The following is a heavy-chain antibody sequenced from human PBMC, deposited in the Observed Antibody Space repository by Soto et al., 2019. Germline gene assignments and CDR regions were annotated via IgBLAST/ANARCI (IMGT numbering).Heavy chain of an antibody. CDR3: ARDGYGYGYYYYGMDV. V-gene: IGHV4-38-2*01. CDR2: IYHSGST. CDR1: GYSISSGYY. J-gene: IGHJ6*02. Sequence: SETLSLTCAVSGYSISSGYYWGWIRQPPGKGLEWIGSIYHSGSTYYNPSLKSRVTISVDTSKNQFSLKLSSVTAADTAVYYCARDGYGYGYYYYGMDVWGQGTTVTVSS. D-gene: IGHD5-18*01.